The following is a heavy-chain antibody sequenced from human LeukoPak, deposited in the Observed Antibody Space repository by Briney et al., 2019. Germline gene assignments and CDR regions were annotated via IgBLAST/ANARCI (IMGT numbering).Heavy chain of an antibody. V-gene: IGHV3-21*01. CDR2: ISSSSSYI. D-gene: IGHD3-10*01. Sequence: TGGSLRLSCAASGFTFSSYSMNWVRQAPGKGLEWVSSISSSSSYIYYADSVKGRFTISRDNAKNSLYLQMNSLRAEDTAVYYCARRTTMVRGVFDYWGQGTLVTVSS. J-gene: IGHJ4*02. CDR1: GFTFSSYS. CDR3: ARRTTMVRGVFDY.